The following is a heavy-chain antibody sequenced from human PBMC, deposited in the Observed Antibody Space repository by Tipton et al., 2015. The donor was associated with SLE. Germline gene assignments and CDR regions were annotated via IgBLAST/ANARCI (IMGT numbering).Heavy chain of an antibody. CDR1: GFTVSSNY. V-gene: IGHV3-53*05. Sequence: SLRLSCAASGFTVSSNYMSWVRQAPGKGLEWVSVIYSGGSTYYADSVKGRFTISRVNSKNTLYLQMNSLRAEDTAVYYCARVARYSYGMDVWGQGTTVTVSS. J-gene: IGHJ6*02. CDR2: IYSGGST. CDR3: ARVARYSYGMDV.